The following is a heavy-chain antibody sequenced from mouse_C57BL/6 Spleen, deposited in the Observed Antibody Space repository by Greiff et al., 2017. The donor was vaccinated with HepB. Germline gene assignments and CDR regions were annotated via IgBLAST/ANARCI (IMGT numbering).Heavy chain of an antibody. Sequence: EVQLQQSGPELVKPGDSVKISCKASGYSFTGYFMNWVMQSHGKSLEWIGRINPYNGDTFYNQKFKGKATLTVDKSSSTAHMELRRLTSEDSAVYYCARGYYGTLYAMDYWGQGTSVTVSS. CDR3: ARGYYGTLYAMDY. CDR1: GYSFTGYF. CDR2: INPYNGDT. J-gene: IGHJ4*01. D-gene: IGHD1-1*01. V-gene: IGHV1-20*01.